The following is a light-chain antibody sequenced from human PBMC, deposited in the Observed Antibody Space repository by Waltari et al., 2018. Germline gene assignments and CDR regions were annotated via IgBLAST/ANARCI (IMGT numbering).Light chain of an antibody. Sequence: IVMTQSPLSLPVTPGEPASISCRSSQSLLHSNGYNYLDWYLQKPGQSPQLLIYLGSNRASGVPDRFSGSGSGTDFTLKISRVEAEDVGVYYCMQALQTPYTFGQGTKLEFK. CDR2: LGS. V-gene: IGKV2-28*01. CDR3: MQALQTPYT. J-gene: IGKJ2*01. CDR1: QSLLHSNGYNY.